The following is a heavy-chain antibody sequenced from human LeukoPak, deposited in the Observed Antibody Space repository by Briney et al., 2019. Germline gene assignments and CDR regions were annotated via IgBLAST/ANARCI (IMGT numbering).Heavy chain of an antibody. Sequence: GASVKVSCKASGYTFTSYDINWVRQATGQGLEWMGWMNPNSGNTDYAQKFQGRVTMTRNTSISTAYMELSSLRSEDTAVYYCARSLYYYDSSGYYYGCAFDIWGQGTMVTVSS. V-gene: IGHV1-8*01. CDR3: ARSLYYYDSSGYYYGCAFDI. CDR2: MNPNSGNT. D-gene: IGHD3-22*01. CDR1: GYTFTSYD. J-gene: IGHJ3*02.